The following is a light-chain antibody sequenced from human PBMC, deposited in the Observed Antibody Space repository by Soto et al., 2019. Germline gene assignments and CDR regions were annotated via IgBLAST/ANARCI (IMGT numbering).Light chain of an antibody. J-gene: IGKJ5*01. CDR1: QSVSSN. CDR2: GAS. CDR3: QQYNNWPPSIT. V-gene: IGKV3-15*01. Sequence: ELVMTQSPATLSLSPGDRATLSCRGSQSVSSNLAWYQQKPGKAPRLLIFGASNRATGIPARFSGSGSGTEFTLTISSLHSEDFAVYYCQQYNNWPPSITFGQGTRLEIK.